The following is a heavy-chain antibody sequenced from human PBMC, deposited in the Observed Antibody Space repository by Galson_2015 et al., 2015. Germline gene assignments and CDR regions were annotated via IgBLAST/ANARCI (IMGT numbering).Heavy chain of an antibody. CDR1: GFTVSSNY. D-gene: IGHD6-13*01. Sequence: SLRLSCAASGFTVSSNYMSWVRQAPGKGLEWVSVIYSGGSTYYADSVKGRFTISRDNSKNTLYLQMNSLRAEDTAVYYCAGDRQGIAAAGGYYYYGMDVWGQGTTVTVSS. CDR2: IYSGGST. V-gene: IGHV3-53*01. CDR3: AGDRQGIAAAGGYYYYGMDV. J-gene: IGHJ6*02.